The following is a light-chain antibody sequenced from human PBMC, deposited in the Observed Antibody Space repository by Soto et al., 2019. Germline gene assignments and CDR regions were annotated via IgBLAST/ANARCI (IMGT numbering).Light chain of an antibody. Sequence: DIQMTQSPSTLSASVGDRVTITCRASQSISSWLAWYQQKPGKAPKFLIYDASSLQSGVPSRFGGSGSGTEFTLTISGLQPDDFATYFCQQYHGPTWTFGQGTRVEFK. CDR2: DAS. V-gene: IGKV1-5*01. CDR3: QQYHGPTWT. J-gene: IGKJ1*01. CDR1: QSISSW.